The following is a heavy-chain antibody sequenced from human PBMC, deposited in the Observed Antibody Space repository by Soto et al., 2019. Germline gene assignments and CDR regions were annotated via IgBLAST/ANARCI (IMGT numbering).Heavy chain of an antibody. V-gene: IGHV1-69*01. Sequence: QVQLVQSGAEVRKSGSSVKVSCKLSGASFDSYTITWMRQAPGQGLVWMGGIIPIFGTTNYAQKFKGRLTITADGFTSAAYMDLSSLTSEDTAVYYCARGPLYDLESGMYWYFDLWGRGTLVTVSS. CDR1: GASFDSYT. D-gene: IGHD1-26*01. CDR2: IIPIFGTT. CDR3: ARGPLYDLESGMYWYFDL. J-gene: IGHJ2*01.